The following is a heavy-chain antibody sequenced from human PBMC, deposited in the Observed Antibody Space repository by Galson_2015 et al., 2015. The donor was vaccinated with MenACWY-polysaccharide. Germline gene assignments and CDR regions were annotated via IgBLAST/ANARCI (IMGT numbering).Heavy chain of an antibody. CDR2: INTDGSST. CDR1: GFTFSSYW. D-gene: IGHD2-21*02. CDR3: ARDPHCGAGCSIHDAFDV. J-gene: IGHJ3*01. Sequence: SLGLSCAASGFTFSSYWMHWVRQAPGEGLVWVSRINTDGSSTSYADSVKGRFTVSRDNAKNTVYLQMNSLRAEDTAVYYCARDPHCGAGCSIHDAFDVWGQGTKVTVSS. V-gene: IGHV3-74*01.